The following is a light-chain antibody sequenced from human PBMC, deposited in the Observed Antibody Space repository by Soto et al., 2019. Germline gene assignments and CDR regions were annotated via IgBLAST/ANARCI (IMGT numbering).Light chain of an antibody. CDR2: LNNDGSH. CDR1: SGHSNYA. CDR3: QTWDTGISVV. J-gene: IGLJ2*01. Sequence: QPVLTQSPSASASLGASVKLTRTLSSGHSNYAIAWHQQQPEKGPRYLMKLNNDGSHSKGDGIPDRFSGSSSGAERYLTISSLQSEDESDYYCQTWDTGISVVFGGGTKLTVL. V-gene: IGLV4-69*01.